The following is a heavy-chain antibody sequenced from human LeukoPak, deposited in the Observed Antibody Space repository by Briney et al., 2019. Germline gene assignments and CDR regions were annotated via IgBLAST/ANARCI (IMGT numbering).Heavy chain of an antibody. CDR3: ATQLKDYYGSGSYYNFDY. CDR1: GYTFTSYD. J-gene: IGHJ4*02. V-gene: IGHV1-46*01. CDR2: INPSGGST. D-gene: IGHD3-10*01. Sequence: ASVKVSCKASGYTFTSYDINWVRQAPGQGLEWMGIINPSGGSTSYAQKFQGRVTMTRDMSTSTVYMELSSLRSEDTAVYYCATQLKDYYGSGSYYNFDYWGQGTLVTVSS.